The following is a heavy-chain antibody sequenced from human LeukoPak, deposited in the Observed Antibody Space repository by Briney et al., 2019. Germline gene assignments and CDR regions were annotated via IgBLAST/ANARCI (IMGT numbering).Heavy chain of an antibody. CDR2: IKEDGSEK. J-gene: IGHJ4*02. Sequence: GGSLRLSCAAAGFTFSSYWMSWVRQAPGKGLEWVANIKEDGSEKYYVDTVKGRFTISRDNAKNSLFLQMNSLRAEDTAVYYCARDGLLWFGDSRTDFWGQGTLVTVSS. CDR3: ARDGLLWFGDSRTDF. CDR1: GFTFSSYW. V-gene: IGHV3-7*01. D-gene: IGHD3-10*01.